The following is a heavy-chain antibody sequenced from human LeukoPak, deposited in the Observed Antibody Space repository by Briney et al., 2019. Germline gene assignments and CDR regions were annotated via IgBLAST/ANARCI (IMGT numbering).Heavy chain of an antibody. CDR3: ARAKVTYYDFWSGYTYYYYMDV. Sequence: GGSLRLSCAASGFTFSSYWLSWVSQAPGKGLEWVANIKQDGSEKYYVDSVKGRFTISRDNAKNSLYLQMNSLRAEDTAVYYCARAKVTYYDFWSGYTYYYYMDVWGKGTTVTVSS. J-gene: IGHJ6*03. V-gene: IGHV3-7*01. CDR1: GFTFSSYW. CDR2: IKQDGSEK. D-gene: IGHD3-3*01.